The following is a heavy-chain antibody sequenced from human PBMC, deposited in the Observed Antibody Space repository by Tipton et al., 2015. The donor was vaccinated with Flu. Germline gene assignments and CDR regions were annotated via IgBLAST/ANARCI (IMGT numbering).Heavy chain of an antibody. D-gene: IGHD6-13*01. J-gene: IGHJ2*01. CDR2: IYTSGST. Sequence: LRLSCTVSGGSISSYYWSGIRQPAGKGLEWIGRIYTSGSTNYNPSLKSRVTMSVDTSKNQFSLKLSSVTAADTAVYYCARSARIAAGYWYFDLWGRGTLVTVSS. CDR1: GGSISSYY. CDR3: ARSARIAAGYWYFDL. V-gene: IGHV4-4*07.